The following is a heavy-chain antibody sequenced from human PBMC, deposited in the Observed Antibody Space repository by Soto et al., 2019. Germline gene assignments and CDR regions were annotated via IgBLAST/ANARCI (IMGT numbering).Heavy chain of an antibody. Sequence: SETLSLTCTVSGGSISSYYWSWSRQPPGKGLEWVGYIYYSGSTNYNPSLKSRVTISVDTSKNQFSLKLSAVTAADTAVYYCARRGLDFWSGYGYWFDPWGQGTLVTVPQ. J-gene: IGHJ5*02. V-gene: IGHV4-59*01. CDR3: ARRGLDFWSGYGYWFDP. CDR2: IYYSGST. CDR1: GGSISSYY. D-gene: IGHD3-3*01.